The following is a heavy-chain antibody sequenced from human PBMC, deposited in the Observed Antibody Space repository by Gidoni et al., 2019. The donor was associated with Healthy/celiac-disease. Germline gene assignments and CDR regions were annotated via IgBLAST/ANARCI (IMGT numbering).Heavy chain of an antibody. CDR1: GFTFSSYA. J-gene: IGHJ1*01. V-gene: IGHV3-23*01. CDR2: SSGSGGST. D-gene: IGHD3-3*01. Sequence: EVQLLESGGGLVQPGESLKLSCAASGFTFSSYAMSWVRQAPGMGLELVSASSGSGGSTYYADSVKGRFTISRDNSKNTLYLQMNSLRAEDTAVYYCAKVMSGGPLGLYFQHWGQGTLVTVSS. CDR3: AKVMSGGPLGLYFQH.